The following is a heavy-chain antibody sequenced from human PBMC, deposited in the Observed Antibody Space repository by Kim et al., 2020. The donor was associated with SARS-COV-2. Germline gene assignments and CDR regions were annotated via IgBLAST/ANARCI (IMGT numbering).Heavy chain of an antibody. J-gene: IGHJ4*02. CDR3: ARERINMVRGVIVNFDY. CDR1: GGSISSGSYY. CDR2: IYTSGST. D-gene: IGHD3-10*01. V-gene: IGHV4-61*02. Sequence: SETLSLTCTVSGGSISSGSYYWSWIRQPAGKGLEWIGRIYTSGSTNYNPSLKSRVTISVDTSKNQFSLKLSSVTAADTAVYYCARERINMVRGVIVNFDYWGQGTLVTVSS.